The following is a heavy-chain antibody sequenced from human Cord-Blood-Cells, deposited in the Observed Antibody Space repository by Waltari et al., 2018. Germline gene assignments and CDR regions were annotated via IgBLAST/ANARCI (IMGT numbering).Heavy chain of an antibody. CDR2: IYYSGST. V-gene: IGHV4-31*03. CDR1: GGSISSGGYY. CDR3: ATEVRDSNYYGMDV. J-gene: IGHJ6*02. D-gene: IGHD4-4*01. Sequence: QVQLQESGPGLVKPSQTLSLTCTVSGGSISSGGYYWSWIRQHPGKGLEWIGYIYYSGSTYYNPSLKSRVTISVDTSKNQFSLKLSSVTAADTAVYYCATEVRDSNYYGMDVWGQGTTVTVSS.